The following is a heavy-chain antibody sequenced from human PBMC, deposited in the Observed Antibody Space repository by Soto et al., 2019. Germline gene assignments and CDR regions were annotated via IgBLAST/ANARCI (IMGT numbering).Heavy chain of an antibody. CDR1: GFTSIRYW. J-gene: IGHJ3*02. Sequence: PWGSLRLSCAASGFTSIRYWISWGRHSACKWLEWVANIKQDGTEKNYVDSVKGRFTISRDNARKSLYLQMDSLRAEDTAVYFCARGDTPMITGMDSFDIWGQGTMVTVSS. CDR2: IKQDGTEK. V-gene: IGHV3-7*01. D-gene: IGHD5-18*01. CDR3: ARGDTPMITGMDSFDI.